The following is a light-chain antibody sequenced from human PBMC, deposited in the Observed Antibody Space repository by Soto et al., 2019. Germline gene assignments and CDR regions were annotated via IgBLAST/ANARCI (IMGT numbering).Light chain of an antibody. J-gene: IGKJ2*01. CDR3: QQTYSTMHS. CDR2: AAA. V-gene: IGKV1-39*01. CDR1: QNIERY. Sequence: DIQMTQSPSSLSASVGDTITISCRASQNIERYLNWYQHKQGKAPQLLMFAAANLESGVPSRFSGSGSGTDFTLAISSLQPEDFATYYCQQTYSTMHSFGQGTKV.